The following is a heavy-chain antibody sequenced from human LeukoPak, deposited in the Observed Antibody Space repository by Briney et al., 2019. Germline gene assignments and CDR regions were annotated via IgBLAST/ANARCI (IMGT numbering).Heavy chain of an antibody. D-gene: IGHD3-16*01. V-gene: IGHV3-30*18. CDR3: AKDRLGGPYFFHY. CDR2: ISNDGSKK. CDR1: EFTFSSYE. Sequence: GGSLRLSCAASEFTFSSYEMNWVRQAPGKGLEWVAFISNDGSKKYYEDSVKGRFTISRDNSKNTLYLQINSLRAEDTAVYFCAKDRLGGPYFFHYWGQGTLVTVSS. J-gene: IGHJ4*02.